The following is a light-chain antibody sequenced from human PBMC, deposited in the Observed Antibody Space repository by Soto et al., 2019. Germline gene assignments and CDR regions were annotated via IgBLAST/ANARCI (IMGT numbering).Light chain of an antibody. CDR2: GAS. V-gene: IGKV3-11*01. CDR3: QQHSHWPPWT. CDR1: ENVRTF. Sequence: TQSPATLSLSPGERATLSFSASENVRTFVDWYQQKPGQAPRLLIYGASNRATGIPARFSGSGSGTDFTLTISNLEPEDFAVYYCQQHSHWPPWTFGQGTKV. J-gene: IGKJ1*01.